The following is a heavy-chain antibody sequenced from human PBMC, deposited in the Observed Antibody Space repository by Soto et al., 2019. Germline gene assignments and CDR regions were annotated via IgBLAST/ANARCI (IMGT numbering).Heavy chain of an antibody. CDR1: GFTFSSYG. Sequence: QVQLVESGGGVVQPGRSLRLSCAASGFTFSSYGMHWVRQAPGNGLEWVAVISYDGSNKYYADSVKGRFTISRDNSKNTLYLQMNSLRAEDTAVYYCAKDVQDGGSFDYWGQGTLVTVSS. CDR2: ISYDGSNK. D-gene: IGHD1-1*01. CDR3: AKDVQDGGSFDY. J-gene: IGHJ4*02. V-gene: IGHV3-30*18.